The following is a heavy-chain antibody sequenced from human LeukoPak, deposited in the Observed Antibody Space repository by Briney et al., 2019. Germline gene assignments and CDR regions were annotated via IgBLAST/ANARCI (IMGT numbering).Heavy chain of an antibody. Sequence: GGSLRLSCAASGFTFSDYYMSWIRQAPGKGLEWVSYISSSGSTIYYADSVKGRFTISRDNAKNSLYLQVNSLRAEDTAVYYCAREGASIARKIDYWGQGTLVTVSS. D-gene: IGHD1-26*01. V-gene: IGHV3-11*04. CDR1: GFTFSDYY. J-gene: IGHJ4*02. CDR2: ISSSGSTI. CDR3: AREGASIARKIDY.